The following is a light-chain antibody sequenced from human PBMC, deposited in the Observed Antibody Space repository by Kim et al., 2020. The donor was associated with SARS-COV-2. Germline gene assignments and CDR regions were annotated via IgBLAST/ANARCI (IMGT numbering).Light chain of an antibody. Sequence: SYELTQPPSVSVSPGQTASITCSGDKLGDKYACWYQQKPGQSPVLVIYQDSKRLSGLPERFSGSNSGNTATLTISGTQAMDEADYYCQAWDSSIWLFGGG. J-gene: IGLJ3*02. CDR3: QAWDSSIWL. CDR2: QDS. V-gene: IGLV3-1*01. CDR1: KLGDKY.